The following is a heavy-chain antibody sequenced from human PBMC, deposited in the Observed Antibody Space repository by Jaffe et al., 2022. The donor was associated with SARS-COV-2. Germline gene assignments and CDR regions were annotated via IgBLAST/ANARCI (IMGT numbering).Heavy chain of an antibody. CDR2: ISYDGSNK. CDR1: GFTFSSYA. J-gene: IGHJ4*02. D-gene: IGHD3-9*01. Sequence: QVQLVESGGGVVQPGRSLRLSCAASGFTFSSYAMHWVRQAPGKGLEWVAVISYDGSNKYYADSVKGRFTISRDNSKNTLYLQMNSLRAEDTAVYYCASGGYDILTGYFSSVWGQGTLVTVSS. CDR3: ASGGYDILTGYFSSV. V-gene: IGHV3-30-3*01.